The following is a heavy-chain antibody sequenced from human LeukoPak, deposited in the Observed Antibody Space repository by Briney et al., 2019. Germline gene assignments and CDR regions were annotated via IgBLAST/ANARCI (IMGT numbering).Heavy chain of an antibody. CDR2: INPNSGGT. CDR3: ARSFMVRGVILDDY. V-gene: IGHV1-2*02. J-gene: IGHJ4*02. Sequence: ASVKVSCKASGYTFTGYYMHWVRQAPGQGLEWMGWINPNSGGTNYARKFQGRVTMTRDTSISTAYMELSRLRSDDTAVYYCARSFMVRGVILDDYWGQGTLVTVSS. CDR1: GYTFTGYY. D-gene: IGHD3-10*01.